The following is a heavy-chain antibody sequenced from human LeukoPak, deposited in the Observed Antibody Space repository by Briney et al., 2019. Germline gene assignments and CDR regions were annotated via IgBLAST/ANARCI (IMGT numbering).Heavy chain of an antibody. D-gene: IGHD1-26*01. CDR2: ISGSGGST. CDR1: GFTFSSYG. CDR3: AKTLYSGSYSPVDY. Sequence: GGTLRLSCAASGFTFSSYGMSWVRQAPGKGLEWVSAISGSGGSTYYADSVKGRFTISRDNSKNTLYLQMNSLRAEDTAVYYCAKTLYSGSYSPVDYWGQGTLVTVSS. J-gene: IGHJ4*02. V-gene: IGHV3-23*01.